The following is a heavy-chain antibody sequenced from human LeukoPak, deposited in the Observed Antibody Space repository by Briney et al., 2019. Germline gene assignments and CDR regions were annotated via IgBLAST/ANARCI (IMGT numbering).Heavy chain of an antibody. D-gene: IGHD4-17*01. Sequence: PGGSLRLSCAASGFTFSTYAMSWVRQAPGKGLEWVSAISGSGGSTYYADSVKGRFTISRDNSKNTLYLQMNSLRAEDTAVYYCAKDLSIDYGDSIFDYWGQGTLVTVSS. CDR3: AKDLSIDYGDSIFDY. J-gene: IGHJ4*02. CDR2: ISGSGGST. CDR1: GFTFSTYA. V-gene: IGHV3-23*01.